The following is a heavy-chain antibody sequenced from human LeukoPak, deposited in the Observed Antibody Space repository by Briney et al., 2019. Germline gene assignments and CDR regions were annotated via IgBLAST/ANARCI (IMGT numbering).Heavy chain of an antibody. Sequence: PGGSLRLSCAASGFTFSNAWMSWVRQAPGKGLEWVGRIKSKTDGGTTDYAAPVKGRFTISRDDSKNTLYLQMNSLKTEDTAVYYCTTGIMVRGVYQQFDYWGQGTLVTVSS. CDR1: GFTFSNAW. V-gene: IGHV3-15*01. J-gene: IGHJ4*02. CDR2: IKSKTDGGTT. CDR3: TTGIMVRGVYQQFDY. D-gene: IGHD3-10*01.